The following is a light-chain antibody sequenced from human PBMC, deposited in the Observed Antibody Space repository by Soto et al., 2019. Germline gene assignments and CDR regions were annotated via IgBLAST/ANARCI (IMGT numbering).Light chain of an antibody. CDR3: QKYNDFPWT. CDR2: FAS. Sequence: DIQMTQSPSSLSASVGDRVTITCRASQGISNYLAWYQQKPGKVPKILIYFASTLQSGVPPRFSASGSGTDFNLTISSLQPEDVATYYCQKYNDFPWTFGQGTKVEIK. V-gene: IGKV1-27*01. CDR1: QGISNY. J-gene: IGKJ1*01.